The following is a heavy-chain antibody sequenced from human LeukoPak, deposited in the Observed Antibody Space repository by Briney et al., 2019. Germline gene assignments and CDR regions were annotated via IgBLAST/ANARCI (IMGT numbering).Heavy chain of an antibody. J-gene: IGHJ4*02. D-gene: IGHD2-2*01. CDR2: TWYDGSNK. V-gene: IGHV3-33*01. Sequence: GGSLRLSCAASGFTFSSYGMHWVRQAPGKGLEWVAVTWYDGSNKYYADSVKGRFTISRDNSKNTLYLQMNSLRAEDTAVYYCARKNKNCSSTSCYVDYWGQGTLVTVSS. CDR3: ARKNKNCSSTSCYVDY. CDR1: GFTFSSYG.